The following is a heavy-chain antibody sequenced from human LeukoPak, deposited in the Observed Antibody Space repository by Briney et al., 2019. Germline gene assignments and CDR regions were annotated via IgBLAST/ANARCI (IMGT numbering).Heavy chain of an antibody. V-gene: IGHV4-59*01. Sequence: PSETLSLTCTVSGDSISSYYWSWIRQPPGKGLEWIGYIYYSGSTNYNPSLKSRVTISVDTSKNQFSLKLSSVTAADTAVYYCARGRGVGATTYYYYGMDVWGQGTTVTVSS. J-gene: IGHJ6*02. D-gene: IGHD1-26*01. CDR2: IYYSGST. CDR3: ARGRGVGATTYYYYGMDV. CDR1: GDSISSYY.